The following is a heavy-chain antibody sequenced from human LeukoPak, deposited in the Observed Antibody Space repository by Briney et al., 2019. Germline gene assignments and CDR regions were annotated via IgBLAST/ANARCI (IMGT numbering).Heavy chain of an antibody. CDR3: AARYSGYDNFDY. D-gene: IGHD5-12*01. CDR2: IIPIFGTA. J-gene: IGHJ4*02. CDR1: GGTFSSCA. V-gene: IGHV1-69*05. Sequence: ASVKVSCKASGGTFSSCAISWVRQAPGQGLEWMGGIIPIFGTANYAQKFQGRVTITTDESTSTAYMELSSLRSEDTAVYYCAARYSGYDNFDYWGQGTLVTVSS.